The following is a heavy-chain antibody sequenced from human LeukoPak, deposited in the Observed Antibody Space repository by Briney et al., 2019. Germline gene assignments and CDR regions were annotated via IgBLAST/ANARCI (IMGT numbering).Heavy chain of an antibody. D-gene: IGHD2-2*01. Sequence: GGSLRLSCAASGFTFSSYAMHWVRQAPGKGLEWVSSISSSSSYIYYADSVKGRFTISRDNAKNSLYLQMNSLRAEDTAVYYCAREQYQLLAHAFDIWGQGTMVTVSS. J-gene: IGHJ3*02. CDR3: AREQYQLLAHAFDI. CDR2: ISSSSSYI. V-gene: IGHV3-21*01. CDR1: GFTFSSYA.